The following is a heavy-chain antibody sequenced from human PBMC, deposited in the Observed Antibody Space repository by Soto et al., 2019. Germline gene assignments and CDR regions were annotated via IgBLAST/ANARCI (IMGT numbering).Heavy chain of an antibody. CDR3: AREDIRYYGMDV. D-gene: IGHD2-15*01. Sequence: ASVKVSCKASGYTFTGYYMHWVRQAPGQGLEWMGWINPNSGGTNYAQKFQGWVTMTGDTSISTAYMELSRLRSDDTAVYYCAREDIRYYGMDVWGQGTTVTVSS. J-gene: IGHJ6*02. V-gene: IGHV1-2*04. CDR2: INPNSGGT. CDR1: GYTFTGYY.